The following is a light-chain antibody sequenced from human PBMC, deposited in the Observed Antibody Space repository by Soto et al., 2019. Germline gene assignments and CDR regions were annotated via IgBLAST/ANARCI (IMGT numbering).Light chain of an antibody. V-gene: IGLV2-14*01. Sequence: QSVLTQPAPGSWAPAQAITSFCNRTSSDVGGYNYVSWYQQHPGKAPKLMIYDVSNRPSGVSNRFSGSKSGNTASLTISGLQAEDEADYYCSSYTSSSSYVFGTGTKVTVL. J-gene: IGLJ1*01. CDR2: DVS. CDR3: SSYTSSSSYV. CDR1: SSDVGGYNY.